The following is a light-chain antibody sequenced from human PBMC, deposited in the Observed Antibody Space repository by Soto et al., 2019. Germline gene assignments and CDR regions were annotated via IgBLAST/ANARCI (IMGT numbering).Light chain of an antibody. CDR2: GAS. CDR3: QQYGDSPWT. V-gene: IGKV3-20*01. Sequence: EIVLAQSPGTLSSSPGERATPSCRASQTVTSNYLAWYQQKPGQAPRLLIYGASSRATGIPDRFSGSGSGTDFTLTISRLEPEDFAVYYCQQYGDSPWTFGQGTKVDIK. CDR1: QTVTSNY. J-gene: IGKJ1*01.